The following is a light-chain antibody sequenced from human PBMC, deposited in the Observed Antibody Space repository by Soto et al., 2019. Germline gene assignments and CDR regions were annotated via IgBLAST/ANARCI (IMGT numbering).Light chain of an antibody. CDR3: QLYDNPPQMFT. J-gene: IGKJ2*01. Sequence: DIQMTQSPSSLSASVGDRVTITCQASQDISNYLNWYQQKPGKASKLLIYDASNLETVVPSRFSVSGSMTDFPFNISSLQPEDIATYYCQLYDNPPQMFTIGQGAKLEVK. CDR2: DAS. CDR1: QDISNY. V-gene: IGKV1-33*01.